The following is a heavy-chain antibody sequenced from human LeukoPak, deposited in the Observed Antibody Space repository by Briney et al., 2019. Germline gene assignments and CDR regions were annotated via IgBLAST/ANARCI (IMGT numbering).Heavy chain of an antibody. J-gene: IGHJ4*02. Sequence: GGSLRLSCAASGFTFDDYAMHWVRQAPGKGLEWVSGISWNSGSIGYADSVKGRFTISRDNSKNTLYLQMNSLRAEDTAVYYCAKDRYSSSWRGIFDYWGQGTLVTVSS. CDR2: ISWNSGSI. CDR1: GFTFDDYA. V-gene: IGHV3-9*01. D-gene: IGHD6-13*01. CDR3: AKDRYSSSWRGIFDY.